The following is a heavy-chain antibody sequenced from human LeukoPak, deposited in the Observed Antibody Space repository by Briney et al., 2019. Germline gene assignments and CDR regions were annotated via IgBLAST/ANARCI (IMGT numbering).Heavy chain of an antibody. CDR2: IYYSGKT. V-gene: IGHV4-59*01. D-gene: IGHD3-22*01. CDR3: ATVRRVLITTNDAFDV. CDR1: GGSISTYY. J-gene: IGHJ3*01. Sequence: SETLSLTCTVSGGSISTYYWSWIRQPPGKGLEWIGYIYYSGKTNYNPSLKSRVTISVDTSKNHFSLKLSSVTAADTAVYYCATVRRVLITTNDAFDVWGQGTMVTVSS.